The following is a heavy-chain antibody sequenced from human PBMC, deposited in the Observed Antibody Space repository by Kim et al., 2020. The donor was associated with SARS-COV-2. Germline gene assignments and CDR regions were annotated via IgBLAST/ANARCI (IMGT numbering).Heavy chain of an antibody. CDR1: GYTFTSYY. D-gene: IGHD6-13*01. CDR2: INPSGGST. V-gene: IGHV1-46*01. J-gene: IGHJ5*02. Sequence: ASVKVSCKASGYTFTSYYMHWVRQAPGQGLEWMGIINPSGGSTSYAQKFQGRVTMTRDTSTSTVYMELSSLRSEDTAVYYCARDSNPALVIAAAGTRGNNWFDPWGQGTLVTVSS. CDR3: ARDSNPALVIAAAGTRGNNWFDP.